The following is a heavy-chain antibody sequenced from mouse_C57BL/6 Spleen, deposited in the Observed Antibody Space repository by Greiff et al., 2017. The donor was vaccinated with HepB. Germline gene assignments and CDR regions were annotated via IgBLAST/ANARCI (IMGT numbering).Heavy chain of an antibody. D-gene: IGHD2-4*01. Sequence: EVNVVESGEGLVKPGGSLKLSCAASGFTFSSYAMSWDRQTPEKRLEWVAYISSGGDYIYYADTVKGRFTISRDNARNTLYLQMSSLKSEDTAMYYCTRDDSGAMDYWGQGTSVTVSS. CDR1: GFTFSSYA. V-gene: IGHV5-9-1*02. J-gene: IGHJ4*01. CDR2: ISSGGDYI. CDR3: TRDDSGAMDY.